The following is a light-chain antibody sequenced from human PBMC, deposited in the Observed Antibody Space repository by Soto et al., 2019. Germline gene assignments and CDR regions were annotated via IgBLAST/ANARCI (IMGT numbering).Light chain of an antibody. CDR2: AAS. CDR3: QQSYSTTWT. J-gene: IGKJ1*01. CDR1: QGISTY. V-gene: IGKV1-39*01. Sequence: DIQMTQSPSSLSASVGDRVPITCRASQGISTYLNWYQKKPGKAPKLLIYAASSLQSGVPSRFSGSGSETDFTLTISSLQPEDFATYSCQQSYSTTWTFGQGTKVDIK.